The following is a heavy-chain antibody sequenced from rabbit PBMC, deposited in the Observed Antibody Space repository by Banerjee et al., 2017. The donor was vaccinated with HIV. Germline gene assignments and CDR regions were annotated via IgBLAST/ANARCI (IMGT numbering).Heavy chain of an antibody. CDR3: ARDLAGVIGWNFNL. CDR1: GFTFSSDW. D-gene: IGHD4-1*01. CDR2: INTGGST. V-gene: IGHV1S45*01. Sequence: QQQLEESGGGLVKPEGSLTLTCTASGFTFSSDWICWVRQAPGKGLEWIGTINTGGSTYYASWAKGRFTISKTSSTTVTLQMTSLTAADTATYLCARDLAGVIGWNFNLWGQGTLVTVS. J-gene: IGHJ4*01.